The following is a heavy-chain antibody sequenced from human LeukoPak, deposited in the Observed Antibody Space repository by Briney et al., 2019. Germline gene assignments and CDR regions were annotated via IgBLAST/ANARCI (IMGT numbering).Heavy chain of an antibody. D-gene: IGHD1-26*01. V-gene: IGHV3-11*01. Sequence: GGSLGLSCTASGFTFSDFHMSWIRQAPGKGLEWVSHISGSGYAIHHPGSVKGRFTISRDNAKSSLYLQMNSLRVEDSAVYYCARLSGTYSRGGDHWGQGTLVTVSS. CDR2: ISGSGYAI. J-gene: IGHJ4*02. CDR3: ARLSGTYSRGGDH. CDR1: GFTFSDFH.